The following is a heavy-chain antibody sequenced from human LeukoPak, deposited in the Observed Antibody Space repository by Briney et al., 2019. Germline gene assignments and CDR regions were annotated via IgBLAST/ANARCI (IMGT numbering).Heavy chain of an antibody. CDR1: GGTFSSYA. CDR3: ARVAWAQDYAPDV. Sequence: ASVKVSCKASGGTFSSYAISWVRQAPGQGLEWMGGIIPIFGTANYAQKFQGRVTITTDESTSTAYMELSSLRSEDTAVYYCARVAWAQDYAPDVWGKGTTVTVSS. J-gene: IGHJ6*04. D-gene: IGHD4-17*01. CDR2: IIPIFGTA. V-gene: IGHV1-69*05.